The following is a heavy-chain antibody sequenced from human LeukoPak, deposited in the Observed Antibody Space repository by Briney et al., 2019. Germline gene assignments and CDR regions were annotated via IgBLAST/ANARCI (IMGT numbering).Heavy chain of an antibody. D-gene: IGHD6-25*01. CDR3: ARAYNSAKYFDY. V-gene: IGHV4-34*01. CDR2: INHSGST. Sequence: SETLSLTCAVYGGSFSGYYWSWIRQPPGKGLEWIGEINHSGSTNYNPSLKSRVTISVDTSKNQLSLKLSSVTAADTAVYYCARAYNSAKYFDYWGQGTLVAVSS. J-gene: IGHJ4*02. CDR1: GGSFSGYY.